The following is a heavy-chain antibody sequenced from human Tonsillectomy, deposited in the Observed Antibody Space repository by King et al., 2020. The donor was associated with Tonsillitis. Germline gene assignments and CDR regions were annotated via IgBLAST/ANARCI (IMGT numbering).Heavy chain of an antibody. CDR1: GYTFTGYY. V-gene: IGHV1-2*02. J-gene: IGHJ6*02. Sequence: VQLVESGGEVKKPGTSVKVSCKASGYTFTGYYIDWVRQAPGQGLEWMGWINPNSGGTNYAQKCQGRVTMTRDTSISTAYMELSRLRSDDTAVYYCARGGGSSGTLYSYYGMDVWGRGTTVTVSS. D-gene: IGHD6-19*01. CDR3: ARGGGSSGTLYSYYGMDV. CDR2: INPNSGGT.